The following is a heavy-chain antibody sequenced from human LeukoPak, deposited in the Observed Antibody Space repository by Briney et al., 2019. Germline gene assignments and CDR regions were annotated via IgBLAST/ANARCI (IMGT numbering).Heavy chain of an antibody. D-gene: IGHD6-13*01. CDR1: GFTFDDYA. J-gene: IGHJ4*02. Sequence: GGSLRLSCAASGFTFDDYAMHWVRHAPGKGLEWVSGISWNSGSIGYADSVKGRFTISRDNAKNSLYLQMNSLRAEDTALYYCAKTSAAFPDRYYFDYWGQGTLVTVSS. CDR3: AKTSAAFPDRYYFDY. CDR2: ISWNSGSI. V-gene: IGHV3-9*01.